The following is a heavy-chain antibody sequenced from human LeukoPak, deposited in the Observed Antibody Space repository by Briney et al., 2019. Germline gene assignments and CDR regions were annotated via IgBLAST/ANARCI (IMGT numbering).Heavy chain of an antibody. J-gene: IGHJ2*01. Sequence: GGSLRLSCAASGYTFNNYAMNWVRQAPGKGLEWVSAISGNGISTYYADSVKGRFTISRDSSRNTLFLHMNTLRAEDTAIYYCAKDRTVGASYWYFNLWGRGTLVTVSS. V-gene: IGHV3-23*01. D-gene: IGHD1-26*01. CDR3: AKDRTVGASYWYFNL. CDR2: ISGNGIST. CDR1: GYTFNNYA.